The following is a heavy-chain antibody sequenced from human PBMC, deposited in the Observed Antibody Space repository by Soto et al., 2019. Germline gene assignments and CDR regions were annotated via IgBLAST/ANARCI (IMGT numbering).Heavy chain of an antibody. Sequence: PGGSLRLSCAASRFTFSYYAMRWIRQAPGKGLEWMAVILSDGSKQYYAESVKGRFTISRDNSKNTLYLQMNSLRAEDTAVYYCARRIVVVTATRYYFDYWGQGTLVTVSS. CDR2: ILSDGSKQ. D-gene: IGHD2-21*02. CDR1: RFTFSYYA. J-gene: IGHJ4*02. V-gene: IGHV3-30*04. CDR3: ARRIVVVTATRYYFDY.